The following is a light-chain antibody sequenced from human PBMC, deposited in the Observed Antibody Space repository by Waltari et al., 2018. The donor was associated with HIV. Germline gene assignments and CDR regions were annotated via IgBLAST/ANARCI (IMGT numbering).Light chain of an antibody. CDR3: AAWEDMLSGPV. J-gene: IGLJ2*01. Sequence: SVLTQPPSASGTPGQRVTISCSGTRSNIGSNYVYWYQQLPGTTPTLLVYRNDERPSEVPDRFSGSKSGTSASLAISGLRSEDEADYYCAAWEDMLSGPVFGGGTKLTVL. CDR2: RND. CDR1: RSNIGSNY. V-gene: IGLV1-47*01.